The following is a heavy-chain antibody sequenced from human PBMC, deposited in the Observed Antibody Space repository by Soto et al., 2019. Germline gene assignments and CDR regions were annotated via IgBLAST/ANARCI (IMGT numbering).Heavy chain of an antibody. D-gene: IGHD1-26*01. CDR2: IIPILGIA. CDR1: GGTFSSYT. CDR3: VRGIGGSDDNY. J-gene: IGHJ4*02. Sequence: QVQLVQSGAEVKKPGSSVKVSCKASGGTFSSYTISWVRQAPGQGLEWMGRIIPILGIANYAQKFQGRVTITADKSTSTAYMELSSLRSEDTAVYYCVRGIGGSDDNYWGQGTLVTVSS. V-gene: IGHV1-69*02.